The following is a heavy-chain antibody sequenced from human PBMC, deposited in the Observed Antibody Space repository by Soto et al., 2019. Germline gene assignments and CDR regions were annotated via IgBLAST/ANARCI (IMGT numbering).Heavy chain of an antibody. CDR1: GFTFSSYE. V-gene: IGHV3-48*03. CDR2: ISSSGSTI. Sequence: PVVSLRFSCAASGFTFSSYEMNWVRQAPGKGLEWVSYISSSGSTIYYADSVKGRFTISRDNAKNSLYLQMNSLRAEDTAVYYCARVDTQGLNNWKDLFDYWGQGTLVTVSS. CDR3: ARVDTQGLNNWKDLFDY. J-gene: IGHJ4*02. D-gene: IGHD1-20*01.